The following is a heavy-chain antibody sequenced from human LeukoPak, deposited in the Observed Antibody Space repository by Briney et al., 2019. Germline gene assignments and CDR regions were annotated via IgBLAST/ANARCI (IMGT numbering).Heavy chain of an antibody. J-gene: IGHJ4*02. D-gene: IGHD6-13*01. Sequence: PGGSLRLSCAASGFTFSSYAMSWVRQAPGKGLEWVSAISGSGGSTYYADSVKGRFTISRDNSKNSLYLQMNSLRTEDTALYYCAKDSGIAAAGDYWGQGTLVTVSS. CDR3: AKDSGIAAAGDY. V-gene: IGHV3-23*01. CDR2: ISGSGGST. CDR1: GFTFSSYA.